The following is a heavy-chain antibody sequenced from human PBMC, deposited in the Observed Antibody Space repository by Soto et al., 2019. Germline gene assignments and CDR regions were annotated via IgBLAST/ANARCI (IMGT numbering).Heavy chain of an antibody. CDR2: IKQDGSEK. D-gene: IGHD6-19*01. CDR3: ARVMGSGWYGEGYYYYYGMDV. Sequence: PGGSLRLSCAASGFTFSSYWMTWVRQAPGKGLEWVANIKQDGSEKYYVDSVKGRFTISRDNAKNSLYLQMNSLRAEDSAVYYCARVMGSGWYGEGYYYYYGMDVWGQGTTVTVSS. J-gene: IGHJ6*02. V-gene: IGHV3-7*01. CDR1: GFTFSSYW.